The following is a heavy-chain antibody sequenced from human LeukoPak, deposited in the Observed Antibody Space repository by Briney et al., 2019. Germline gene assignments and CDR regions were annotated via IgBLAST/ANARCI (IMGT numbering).Heavy chain of an antibody. V-gene: IGHV1-58*02. J-gene: IGHJ6*02. Sequence: SVKVSCKASGFTFTSSAMQWVRQARGQRLEWIGWIVVGSGNTNYAQKFQERVTITRDMSTSTAYMELSSLRSEDTAVYYCAAVSPAAIPGVYYYGMDVWGQGTTVTVSS. CDR2: IVVGSGNT. CDR1: GFTFTSSA. CDR3: AAVSPAAIPGVYYYGMDV. D-gene: IGHD2-2*01.